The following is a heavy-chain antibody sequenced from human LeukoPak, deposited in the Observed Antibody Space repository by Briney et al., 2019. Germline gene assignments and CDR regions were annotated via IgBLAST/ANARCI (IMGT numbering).Heavy chain of an antibody. CDR3: ARVLGYSGHDYYFDY. V-gene: IGHV4-34*01. Sequence: PSETLSRTCAVYGGSFSGYYWSWIRQPPGKGLEWIGEINHSGSTNYNPSLKSRVTISVDTSKNQFSLKLSSVTAADTAVYYCARVLGYSGHDYYFDYWGQGTLVTVSS. D-gene: IGHD5-12*01. CDR2: INHSGST. J-gene: IGHJ4*02. CDR1: GGSFSGYY.